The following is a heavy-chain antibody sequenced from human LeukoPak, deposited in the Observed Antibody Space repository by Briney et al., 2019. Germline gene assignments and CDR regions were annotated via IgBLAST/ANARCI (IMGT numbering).Heavy chain of an antibody. CDR1: GFTFSSYE. D-gene: IGHD6-19*01. CDR2: ISSSGSTI. Sequence: GGSLRLSCAASGFTFSSYEMNWVRQAPGKGLEWVSYISSSGSTIYYADSVKGRFTISRDNAKNSLYLQMNSLRAEDTAVHYCARGRGLGELAVASFDSWGQGILVTVSS. CDR3: ARGRGLGELAVASFDS. V-gene: IGHV3-48*03. J-gene: IGHJ4*02.